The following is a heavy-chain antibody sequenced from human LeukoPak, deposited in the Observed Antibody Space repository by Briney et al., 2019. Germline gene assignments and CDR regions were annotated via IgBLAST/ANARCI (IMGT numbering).Heavy chain of an antibody. CDR1: GFTLSSYS. V-gene: IGHV3-21*01. CDR3: ARRAGNSSAYDY. CDR2: ITTSSYI. D-gene: IGHD3-22*01. Sequence: GGSLRLSCAASGFTLSSYSMNWVRQAPGKGLEWVSSITTSSYIYYADSVKGRFTISRDNAKNSLYLQMNSLRAEDTAVYYCARRAGNSSAYDYWGQGTLVTVSS. J-gene: IGHJ4*02.